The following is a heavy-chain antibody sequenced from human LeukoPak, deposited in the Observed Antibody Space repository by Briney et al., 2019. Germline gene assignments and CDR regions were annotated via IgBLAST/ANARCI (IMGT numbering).Heavy chain of an antibody. CDR3: AKGGNTNFYYGDV. Sequence: SETLSLTYSVCGRSMTNLYWTWIRQPPGKGLEWIGDIYDSGSTRYNTSLESRVTISVDTSKNQFSLKLSSVTAADTAVYYCAKGGNTNFYYGDVWGQGTTVTVSS. CDR1: GRSMTNLY. J-gene: IGHJ6*02. D-gene: IGHD2/OR15-2a*01. CDR2: IYDSGST. V-gene: IGHV4-59*01.